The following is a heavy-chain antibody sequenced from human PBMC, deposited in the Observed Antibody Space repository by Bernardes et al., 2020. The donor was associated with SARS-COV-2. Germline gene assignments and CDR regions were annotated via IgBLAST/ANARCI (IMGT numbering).Heavy chain of an antibody. CDR3: VRRFCAVSSACGNFYGMGV. J-gene: IGHJ6*02. V-gene: IGHV3-23*01. D-gene: IGHD2-21*01. CDR1: GFTFSSYA. CDR2: ISGSGGST. Sequence: GGSLRLSCAASGFTFSSYAMSWVRQAPGKGLEWVSAISGSGGSTYYADSVKGRFTISRDNSKNILYLQMNSLRVEDTAVYYCVRRFCAVSSACGNFYGMGVWGQGTTVTVYS.